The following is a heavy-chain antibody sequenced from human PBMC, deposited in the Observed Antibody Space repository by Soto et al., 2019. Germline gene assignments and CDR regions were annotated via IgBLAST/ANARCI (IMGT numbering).Heavy chain of an antibody. CDR3: ARGDWNHAGYYYGMDV. CDR2: IYYSGST. V-gene: IGHV4-59*01. D-gene: IGHD1-1*01. CDR1: GGSISSYY. J-gene: IGHJ6*02. Sequence: SETLSLTCTVSGGSISSYYWSWIRQPPGKGLEWIGYIYYSGSTNYNPSLKSRVTISVDTSKNQFSLKLSSVTAADTAVYYCARGDWNHAGYYYGMDVWGQGTTVTVSS.